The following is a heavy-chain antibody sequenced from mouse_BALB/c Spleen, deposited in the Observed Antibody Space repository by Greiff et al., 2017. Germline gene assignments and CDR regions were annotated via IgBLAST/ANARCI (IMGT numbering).Heavy chain of an antibody. V-gene: IGHV3-2*02. CDR3: ARTFTTANWFAY. CDR2: ISYSGST. CDR1: GYSITSDYA. Sequence: EVKLLESGPGLVKPSQSLSLTCTVTGYSITSDYAWNWIRQFPGNKLEWMGYISYSGSTSYNPSLKSRISITRDTSKNQFFLQLNSVTTEDTATYYCARTFTTANWFAYWGQGTLVTVSA. J-gene: IGHJ3*01. D-gene: IGHD1-2*01.